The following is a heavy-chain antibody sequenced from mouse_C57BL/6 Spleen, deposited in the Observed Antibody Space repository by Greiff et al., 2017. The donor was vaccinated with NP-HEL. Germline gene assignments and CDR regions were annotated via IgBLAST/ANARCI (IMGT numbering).Heavy chain of an antibody. CDR3: ARTGYSNYKDY. Sequence: QVQLQQPGAELVMPGASVKLSCKASGYTFTSSWMNGVRQRPGQGLEWIGGFDPSDSNLNSIQKFKGKSTLTVDKSSSTAYMQLSSLTSEDAAVYYCARTGYSNYKDYWGQGTTLTVSS. J-gene: IGHJ2*01. V-gene: IGHV1-69*01. CDR2: FDPSDSNL. CDR1: GYTFTSSW. D-gene: IGHD2-5*01.